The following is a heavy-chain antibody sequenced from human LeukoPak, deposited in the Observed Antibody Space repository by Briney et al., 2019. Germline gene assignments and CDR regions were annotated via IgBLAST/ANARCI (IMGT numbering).Heavy chain of an antibody. Sequence: SETLSLTCAVYGGSFSGYYWSWIRQPPGKGLEWIGEINHSGSTNYNPSLKSRVTISVDTSKNQFSLKLSSVTAADTAVYYCAGGEYSSSLDYWGQGTLVTVSS. V-gene: IGHV4-34*01. CDR1: GGSFSGYY. CDR2: INHSGST. CDR3: AGGEYSSSLDY. D-gene: IGHD6-6*01. J-gene: IGHJ4*02.